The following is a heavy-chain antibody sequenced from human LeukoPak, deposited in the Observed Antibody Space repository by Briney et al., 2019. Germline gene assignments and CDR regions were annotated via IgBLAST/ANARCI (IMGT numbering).Heavy chain of an antibody. CDR1: GGSMRSHY. J-gene: IGHJ3*02. CDR2: IYYSGST. D-gene: IGHD3-3*01. CDR3: ARGNYDFWSGQHAFDI. Sequence: SETLSLTCTVSGGSMRSHYWSWIRQSPGKGLAWIGHIYYSGSTNYNPSLKSRVTISADTSKNLFSLRLSSITAADTAIYYCARGNYDFWSGQHAFDIWGQGTMATVSS. V-gene: IGHV4-59*11.